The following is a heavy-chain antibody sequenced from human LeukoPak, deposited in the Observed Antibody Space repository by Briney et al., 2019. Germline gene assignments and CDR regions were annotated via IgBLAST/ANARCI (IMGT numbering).Heavy chain of an antibody. V-gene: IGHV1-2*02. D-gene: IGHD3-3*01. J-gene: IGHJ4*02. CDR1: GYSFTDYY. CDR3: AREGFWRDLGDY. CDR2: INPNSGGT. Sequence: ASVKVSCKASGYSFTDYYMHWVRQAPGQGLEWMGWINPNSGGTSYAQKFQGRVTMTRDTSISTAYMELSRLRSDDTAVYYCAREGFWRDLGDYWGQGTLVTVSS.